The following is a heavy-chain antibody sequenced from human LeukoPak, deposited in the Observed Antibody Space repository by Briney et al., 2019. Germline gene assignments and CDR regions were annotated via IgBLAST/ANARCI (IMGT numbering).Heavy chain of an antibody. CDR3: ARTRITMIVGLASRFDY. Sequence: GGSLRLSCAASGFTFSSYGMHWVRRAPGKGLVWVSRINTDGSYTNYADSVKGRFTISRDNAKNMLYLQMNSLRAEDTAVYYCARTRITMIVGLASRFDYWGQGTLVTVSS. CDR2: INTDGSYT. J-gene: IGHJ4*02. CDR1: GFTFSSYG. V-gene: IGHV3-74*01. D-gene: IGHD3-22*01.